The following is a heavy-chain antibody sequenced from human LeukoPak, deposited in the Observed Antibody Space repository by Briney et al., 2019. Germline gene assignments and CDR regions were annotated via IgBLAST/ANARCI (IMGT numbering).Heavy chain of an antibody. Sequence: YWSWIRQPPGKGLEWIGYIYPGDSDTRYSPSFQGQVTISADKSISTAYLQWSSLKASDTAMYYCARRDSSWYGLDYWGQGTLVTVSS. J-gene: IGHJ4*02. D-gene: IGHD6-13*01. CDR1: YW. CDR2: IYPGDSDT. CDR3: ARRDSSWYGLDY. V-gene: IGHV5-51*01.